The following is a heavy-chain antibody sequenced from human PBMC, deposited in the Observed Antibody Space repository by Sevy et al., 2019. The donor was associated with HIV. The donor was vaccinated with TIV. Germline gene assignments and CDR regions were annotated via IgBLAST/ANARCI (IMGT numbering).Heavy chain of an antibody. J-gene: IGHJ4*02. CDR2: IYYDGNNK. D-gene: IGHD6-19*01. CDR1: GFTFNTYG. Sequence: GESLKISCAASGFTFNTYGMHWVRQAPGKGLEWVALIYYDGNNKVYADSVKGRFTISRDNSKNTLFLQMNSLRAEDTAFYYCARDLGIAVAPDYWGQGTLVTVS. CDR3: ARDLGIAVAPDY. V-gene: IGHV3-33*01.